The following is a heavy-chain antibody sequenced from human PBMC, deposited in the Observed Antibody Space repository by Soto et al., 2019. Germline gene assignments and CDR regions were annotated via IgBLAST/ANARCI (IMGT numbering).Heavy chain of an antibody. Sequence: QVQLQQWGAGLLKPSETLSLTCAVYGGSFSGYYWSWIRQPPGKGLEWIGEINHSGSTSYIPSLKSRVIISVDTSKHQFPLKLSSVTAAVTAVYYCARGLLGGAATWGQGTLVTVSS. CDR3: ARGLLGGAAT. J-gene: IGHJ5*02. CDR1: GGSFSGYY. V-gene: IGHV4-34*01. D-gene: IGHD3-16*01. CDR2: INHSGST.